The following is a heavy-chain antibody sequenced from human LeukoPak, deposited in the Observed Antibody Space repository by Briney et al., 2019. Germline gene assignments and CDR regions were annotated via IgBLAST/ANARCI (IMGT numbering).Heavy chain of an antibody. V-gene: IGHV1-2*06. CDR1: GGTFSSYA. D-gene: IGHD5-24*01. J-gene: IGHJ4*02. Sequence: ASVKVSCKASGGTFSSYAISWVRQAPGQGLEWMGRINPNSGGTNYAQKFQGRVTMTRDTSISTAYMELSRLRSDDTAVYYCARTVGWLQSHYYFDYWGQGTLVTVSS. CDR2: INPNSGGT. CDR3: ARTVGWLQSHYYFDY.